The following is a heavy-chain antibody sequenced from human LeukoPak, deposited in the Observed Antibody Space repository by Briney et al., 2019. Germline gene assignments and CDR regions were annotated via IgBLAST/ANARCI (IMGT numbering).Heavy chain of an antibody. CDR2: IYSGGST. V-gene: IGHV3-53*01. D-gene: IGHD5-12*01. Sequence: GGSLRLSCSASGFTVSSSYMSWVRQAPGKGLEWGSIIYSGGSTYYADSAKGRFTISRDNSKNTLHLQMNSLRAEDTAVYYCARFWATGGDYWGQGTLVTVSS. CDR3: ARFWATGGDY. J-gene: IGHJ4*02. CDR1: GFTVSSSY.